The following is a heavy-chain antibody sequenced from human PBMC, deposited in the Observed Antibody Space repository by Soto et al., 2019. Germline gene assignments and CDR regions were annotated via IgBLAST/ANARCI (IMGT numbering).Heavy chain of an antibody. D-gene: IGHD3-3*01. CDR1: GGSISSISYY. Sequence: SQTLCLPYTVSGGSISSISYYWSWIRQPPGKGLEWIGSIYYSGSTYYNPSLKSRVTISVDTSKNQFSLKLSSVTAADTAVYYCARNGYDFWSGYAPKYYFDYWGQGTLVTVSS. CDR3: ARNGYDFWSGYAPKYYFDY. CDR2: IYYSGST. J-gene: IGHJ4*02. V-gene: IGHV4-39*01.